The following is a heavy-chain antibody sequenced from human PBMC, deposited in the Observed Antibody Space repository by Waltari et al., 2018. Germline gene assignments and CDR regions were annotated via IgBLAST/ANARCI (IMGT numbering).Heavy chain of an antibody. CDR3: AREARIYGMDV. CDR2: IYYSGST. V-gene: IGHV4-59*11. CDR1: GGSISSHY. Sequence: QVQLQESGPGLVKPSETLSLTCTVSGGSISSHYWSWIRQPPGKGLEWIGYIYYSGSTNYNPSLKRRVTISVDTSKTQFSLKLSSVTAADTAVYYCAREARIYGMDVWGQGTTVTVSS. J-gene: IGHJ6*02.